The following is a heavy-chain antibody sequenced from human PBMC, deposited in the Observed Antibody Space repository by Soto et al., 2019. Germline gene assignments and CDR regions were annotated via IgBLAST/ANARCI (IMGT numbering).Heavy chain of an antibody. V-gene: IGHV4-39*01. CDR1: SGTISSSTYH. D-gene: IGHD6-13*01. CDR3: AAEISSAGHY. CDR2: IYFTGAT. Sequence: SETLSLTCSVSSGTISSSTYHWAWIRHPPGKGLEWIGSIYFTGATYYSPSLKTRVTLFVDTSKNLFSLRLNSVTAADTAIYYCAAEISSAGHYWGQGTLVT. J-gene: IGHJ4*02.